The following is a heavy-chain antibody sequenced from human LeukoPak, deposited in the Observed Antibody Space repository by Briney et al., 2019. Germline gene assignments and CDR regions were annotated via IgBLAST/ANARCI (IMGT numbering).Heavy chain of an antibody. CDR1: GGSFSGYY. Sequence: PSETLSLTCAVSGGSFSGYYWSWIRQPPGKGLEWIGEINHSGSTNYNPSLKSRVTISVDTSKNQFSLKLSSVTAADSAVYYCARATVTTYGPDEDYYYYYGMDVWGQGTTVTVSS. CDR2: INHSGST. CDR3: ARATVTTYGPDEDYYYYYGMDV. V-gene: IGHV4-34*01. J-gene: IGHJ6*02. D-gene: IGHD4-17*01.